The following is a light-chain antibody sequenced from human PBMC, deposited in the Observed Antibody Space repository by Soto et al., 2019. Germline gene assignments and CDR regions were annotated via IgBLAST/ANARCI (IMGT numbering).Light chain of an antibody. CDR2: AAS. Sequence: AIRMTQSPSSFSASTGDRVTIICRASQGISSYLAWYQQKPGKAPKLLIYAASTLQSGFPLRFSGSGSGTESTLRSSCLQYEDFENYYCQQSYSYPLTFGEGTRLEI. V-gene: IGKV1-8*01. J-gene: IGKJ5*01. CDR3: QQSYSYPLT. CDR1: QGISSY.